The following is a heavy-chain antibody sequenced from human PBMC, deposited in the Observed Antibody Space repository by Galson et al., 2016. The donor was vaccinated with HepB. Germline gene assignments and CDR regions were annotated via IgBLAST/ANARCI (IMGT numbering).Heavy chain of an antibody. CDR1: GFTFSNYG. CDR3: AKDYGGFGESPVY. CDR2: ISFDGGTT. V-gene: IGHV3-30*18. J-gene: IGHJ4*02. Sequence: SLRLSCAASGFTFSNYGMYWVRQAPGKGLEWVAVISFDGGTTDYGDSVKGRFTISRDNSKNTVYLQMNSLITEDTAFYYCAKDYGGFGESPVYGGQGTLVTVSS. D-gene: IGHD3-10*01.